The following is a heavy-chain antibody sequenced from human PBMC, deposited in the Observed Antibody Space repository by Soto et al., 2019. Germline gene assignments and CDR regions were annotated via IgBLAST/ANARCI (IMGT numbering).Heavy chain of an antibody. Sequence: SETLSLTCAVYGGSFSGYYWSWIRQPPGKGLEWIGEINHSGSTNYNPSLKSRVTISVDRSKNQFSLKLSSVTAAYTAVYYCARAGYSSSPPECYDYYYGMDVWGQGATVTVS. J-gene: IGHJ6*02. CDR1: GGSFSGYY. D-gene: IGHD6-6*01. V-gene: IGHV4-34*01. CDR3: ARAGYSSSPPECYDYYYGMDV. CDR2: INHSGST.